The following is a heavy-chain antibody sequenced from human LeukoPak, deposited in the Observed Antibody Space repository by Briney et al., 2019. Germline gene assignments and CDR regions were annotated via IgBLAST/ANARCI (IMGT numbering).Heavy chain of an antibody. CDR1: GGSISSYY. CDR2: IYTSGST. V-gene: IGHV4-4*07. J-gene: IGHJ5*02. CDR3: ARDLKVSGSGLRFDP. Sequence: SETLSLTCTVSGGSISSYYWSWIRQPAGKGLEWIGRIYTSGSTNYNPSLKSRVTMSVDTSKNQFSLKLSSVTAADPAVYYCARDLKVSGSGLRFDPWGQGTLVPVSS.